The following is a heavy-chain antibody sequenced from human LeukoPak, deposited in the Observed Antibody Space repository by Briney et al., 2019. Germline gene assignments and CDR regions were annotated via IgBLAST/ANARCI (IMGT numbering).Heavy chain of an antibody. D-gene: IGHD3-22*01. J-gene: IGHJ4*02. V-gene: IGHV3-23*01. CDR2: IVGSGGST. CDR1: GFIFSSYA. Sequence: PGGSLRLSCAASGFIFSSYAMSWVRQAPGKGLEWVSGIVGSGGSTYYADSVKGRLTISRDNSKNTLYLQMNSLRAGDTAVYYCAKGVWYDSSGYNYFESWGQGTQVTVSS. CDR3: AKGVWYDSSGYNYFES.